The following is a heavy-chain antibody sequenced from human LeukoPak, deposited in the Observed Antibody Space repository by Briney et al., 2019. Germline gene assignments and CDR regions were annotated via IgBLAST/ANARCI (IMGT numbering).Heavy chain of an antibody. Sequence: KSSETLSLTCTVSGYSISSGYYWGWIRQPPGKGLEWIGSIYHSGRTFYNPSLKSRVTISVDTSKNQFSLKLTSVTAADTAIYFCAREYGKIDPTFDYWGQGTLVSVSS. V-gene: IGHV4-38-2*02. CDR2: IYHSGRT. D-gene: IGHD4-17*01. J-gene: IGHJ4*02. CDR1: GYSISSGYY. CDR3: AREYGKIDPTFDY.